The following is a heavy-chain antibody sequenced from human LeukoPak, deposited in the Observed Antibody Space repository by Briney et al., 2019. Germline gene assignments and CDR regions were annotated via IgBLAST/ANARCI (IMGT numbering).Heavy chain of an antibody. V-gene: IGHV4-34*01. Sequence: PSETLFLTCAVYGVSFSGYYWSWIRQPPGKGLEWIGEINHSGSTNYNPSLKSRVTISVDTSKTQFSLKLSSVTAADTAVYFCARAVVVPAAIPQGHYYYYGMDVWGQGTTVTVSS. CDR3: ARAVVVPAAIPQGHYYYYGMDV. J-gene: IGHJ6*02. D-gene: IGHD2-2*02. CDR1: GVSFSGYY. CDR2: INHSGST.